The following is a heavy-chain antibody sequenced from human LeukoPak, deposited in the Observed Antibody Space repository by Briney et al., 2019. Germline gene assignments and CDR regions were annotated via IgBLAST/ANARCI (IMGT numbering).Heavy chain of an antibody. J-gene: IGHJ4*02. CDR2: ISSGGSNI. CDR3: VRDTVSYISYYSSGSYFDY. D-gene: IGHD3-10*01. V-gene: IGHV3-11*04. CDR1: GFTFSDYY. Sequence: PGGSLRLSCAASGFTFSDYYMTWVRQAPGKGLEWLSYISSGGSNIYYADSVKGRFTISRDNAENSLYLQMNSLRAEDTAVYYCVRDTVSYISYYSSGSYFDYWGQGTLVTVSS.